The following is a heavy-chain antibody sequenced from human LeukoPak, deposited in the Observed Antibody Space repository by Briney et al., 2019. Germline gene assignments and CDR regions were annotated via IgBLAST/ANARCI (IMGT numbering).Heavy chain of an antibody. J-gene: IGHJ4*02. CDR3: AKDMNVNYYGSGSYYFDY. D-gene: IGHD3-10*01. CDR1: GFTFDDYA. CDR2: ISWNSGSI. V-gene: IGHV3-9*01. Sequence: GGSLRLSCAASGFTFDDYAMHWVRQAPGKGLEWVSGISWNSGSIGYADSVKGRFTISRDNAKNSLYLQMNSLGAEDTALYYCAKDMNVNYYGSGSYYFDYWGQGTLVTVSS.